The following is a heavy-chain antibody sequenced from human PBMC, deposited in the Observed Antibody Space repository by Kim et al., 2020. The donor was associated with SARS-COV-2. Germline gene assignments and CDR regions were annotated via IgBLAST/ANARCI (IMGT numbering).Heavy chain of an antibody. J-gene: IGHJ4*02. D-gene: IGHD1-26*01. CDR3: ARDSRYSGSSYYFDY. Sequence: QKYPGRVTITEDKSPGTAYMELSSLRSEDTAVYYCARDSRYSGSSYYFDYWGQGTLVTVSS. V-gene: IGHV1-69*04.